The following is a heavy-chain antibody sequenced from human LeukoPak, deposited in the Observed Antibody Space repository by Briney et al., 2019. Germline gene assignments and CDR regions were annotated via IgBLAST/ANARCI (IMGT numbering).Heavy chain of an antibody. J-gene: IGHJ6*02. CDR1: GGSISSYY. Sequence: SETLSLTCTVSGGSISSYYWSWIRQPPGKGLEWIGYIYYSGSTNYNPSLKSRVTVSVDTSKNQFSLKLSSVTAADTAVYYCARQYCSGGSCWYYGMDVWGQGTTVTVSS. CDR2: IYYSGST. D-gene: IGHD2-15*01. V-gene: IGHV4-59*08. CDR3: ARQYCSGGSCWYYGMDV.